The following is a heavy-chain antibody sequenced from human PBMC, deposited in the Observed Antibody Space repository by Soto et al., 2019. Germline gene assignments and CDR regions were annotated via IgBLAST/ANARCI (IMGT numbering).Heavy chain of an antibody. CDR3: ARAPGSY. Sequence: PSETLSLTWAVYGGSFSGYYWSWIRPPPGKGLEWIGEINHSGSTNYNPSLKSRVTISVDTSKNQFSLKLSSVTAADTAVYYCARAPGSYWGQGTLVTVSS. CDR2: INHSGST. V-gene: IGHV4-34*01. J-gene: IGHJ4*02. CDR1: GGSFSGYY.